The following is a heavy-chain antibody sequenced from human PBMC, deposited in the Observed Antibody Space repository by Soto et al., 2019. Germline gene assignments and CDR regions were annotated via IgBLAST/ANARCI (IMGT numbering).Heavy chain of an antibody. CDR3: ARHPSDFWFDP. CDR2: IYYSGST. Sequence: LSLTCTVSGGSISSYYWSWIRQPPGKGLEWIGSIYYSGSTYYNPSLKSRVTISVDTSKNQFSLKLSSVTAADTAVYYCARHPSDFWFDPWGQGTLVTVSS. V-gene: IGHV4-39*01. D-gene: IGHD2-21*02. J-gene: IGHJ5*02. CDR1: GGSISSYY.